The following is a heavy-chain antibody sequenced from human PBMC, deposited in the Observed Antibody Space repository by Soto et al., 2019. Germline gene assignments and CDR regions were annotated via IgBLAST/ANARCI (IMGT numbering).Heavy chain of an antibody. CDR3: ARIPPARAGRYYGMDV. CDR1: GFTVSSYW. V-gene: IGHV3-7*05. Sequence: GGSLGLSCAASGFTVSSYWMSWVRQAPGKGLEWVANIKQDGSEKYYVDSVKGRFTISRDNAKNSLYLQMNSLRAEDTAVYYCARIPPARAGRYYGMDVWGQGTTVTVSS. J-gene: IGHJ6*02. D-gene: IGHD2-2*02. CDR2: IKQDGSEK.